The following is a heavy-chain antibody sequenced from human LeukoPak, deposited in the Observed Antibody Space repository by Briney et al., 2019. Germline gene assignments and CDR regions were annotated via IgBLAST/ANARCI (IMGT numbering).Heavy chain of an antibody. CDR2: ISGYNDNP. D-gene: IGHD2-15*01. CDR3: ARDWYCSGGSCYDCLDP. Sequence: GASVKVSCKASGYTFTSYGISWGRQAPGQGLEWMGWISGYNDNPRYAQTLQGRVTMTADTSTSTAYMELRSLRSDDTAVYYCARDWYCSGGSCYDCLDPWGQGTLVTVSS. J-gene: IGHJ5*02. V-gene: IGHV1-18*01. CDR1: GYTFTSYG.